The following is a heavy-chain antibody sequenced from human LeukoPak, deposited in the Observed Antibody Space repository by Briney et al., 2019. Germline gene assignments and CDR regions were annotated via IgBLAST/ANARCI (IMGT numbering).Heavy chain of an antibody. J-gene: IGHJ6*03. CDR2: INHSGST. CDR1: GGSFSGYY. D-gene: IGHD5-18*01. V-gene: IGHV4-34*01. Sequence: SETLSLTCAVYGGSFSGYYWSWIRQPPGKGLEWIGEINHSGSTNYNPSLKSRVTISVDTSKNQFSLKLSSVTAADTAVYYCARGATAMATFYYYYMDVWGKGTTVTVSS. CDR3: ARGATAMATFYYYYMDV.